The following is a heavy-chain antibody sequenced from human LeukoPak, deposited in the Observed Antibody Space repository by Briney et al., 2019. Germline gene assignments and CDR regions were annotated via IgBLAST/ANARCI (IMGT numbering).Heavy chain of an antibody. J-gene: IGHJ6*03. CDR3: ARVVGAMMTYYYMDV. Sequence: ASVKVSCKASGYTFTSYGISWVRQAPGQGLEWMGWISAYNGNTNYAQKLQGRVTMTTDTSTSTAYMELRSLRSDDTAVYYCARVVGAMMTYYYMDVWGKGTTVTISS. CDR2: ISAYNGNT. CDR1: GYTFTSYG. V-gene: IGHV1-18*01. D-gene: IGHD1-26*01.